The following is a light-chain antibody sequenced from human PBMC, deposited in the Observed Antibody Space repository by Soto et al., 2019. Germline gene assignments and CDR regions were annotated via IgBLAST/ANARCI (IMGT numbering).Light chain of an antibody. Sequence: EIVMTQSPATLSVSPGERATLSCRASQSVSNYLAWYQLIPGQAPRLLTYDASNRATVNPDSFTGRGYGTYFTLTFSRLEPEDFAVFYCQVYGPSPPIDFGQRTRLEIK. V-gene: IGKV3-20*01. J-gene: IGKJ5*01. CDR1: QSVSNY. CDR3: QVYGPSPPID. CDR2: DAS.